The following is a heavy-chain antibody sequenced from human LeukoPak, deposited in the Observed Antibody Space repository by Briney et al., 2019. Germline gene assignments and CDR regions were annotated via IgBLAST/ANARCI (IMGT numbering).Heavy chain of an antibody. CDR2: IYDSGST. CDR3: VTKTSSAWFFDY. V-gene: IGHV4-59*01. CDR1: GGSISSYY. J-gene: IGHJ4*02. Sequence: ETLSLTCTVSGGSISSYYWNWIRQPPGKGLEWIGYIYDSGSTTYNPSLKSRVTISVDTSKNQFSLKLSSVTAADTAVYYCVTKTSSAWFFDYWGQGTLVTVSS. D-gene: IGHD6-25*01.